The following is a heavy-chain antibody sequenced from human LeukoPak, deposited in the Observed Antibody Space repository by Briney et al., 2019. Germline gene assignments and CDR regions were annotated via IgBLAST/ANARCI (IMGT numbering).Heavy chain of an antibody. CDR3: ARGDDILTGSAFDI. V-gene: IGHV4-59*01. CDR2: IYYSGST. Sequence: SETLSLTCTVSGGSISSYYWSWIRQPPGKGLEWIGYIYYSGSTNYNPSLKSRVTISVDTSKNQFSLKLSSVTAADTAVYYCARGDDILTGSAFDIWGQGTMVTVSS. CDR1: GGSISSYY. D-gene: IGHD3-9*01. J-gene: IGHJ3*02.